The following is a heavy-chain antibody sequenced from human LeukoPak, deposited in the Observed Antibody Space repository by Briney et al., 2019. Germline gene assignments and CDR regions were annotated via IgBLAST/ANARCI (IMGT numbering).Heavy chain of an antibody. CDR1: GFTFSNYA. J-gene: IGHJ4*02. D-gene: IGHD2-15*01. V-gene: IGHV3-21*01. CDR3: ARDNAVVAAYDY. Sequence: GGSLRLSCAASGFTFSNYAMNWVRQAPGKGLEWVSSISSSSSYIYYADSVKGRFTISRDNAKNSLYLQMNSLRAEDTAVYYCARDNAVVAAYDYWGQGTLVTVSS. CDR2: ISSSSSYI.